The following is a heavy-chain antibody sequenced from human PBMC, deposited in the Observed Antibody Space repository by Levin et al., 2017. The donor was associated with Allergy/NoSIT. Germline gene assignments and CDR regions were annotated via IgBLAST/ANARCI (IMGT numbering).Heavy chain of an antibody. CDR2: ISASGAST. D-gene: IGHD6-13*01. CDR1: GFTFSSSA. V-gene: IGHV3-23*01. Sequence: GGSLRLSCAASGFTFSSSAMSWVRQAPGKGLEWVSAISASGASTYYAYSVKRRFTISRDNSKNTLYLQMNSLRAEDTAVYYCAKHRGYSSRGIDYWGQGTLVTVSS. CDR3: AKHRGYSSRGIDY. J-gene: IGHJ4*02.